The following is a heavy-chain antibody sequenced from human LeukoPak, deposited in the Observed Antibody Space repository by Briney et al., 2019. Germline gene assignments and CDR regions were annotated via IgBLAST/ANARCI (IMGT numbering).Heavy chain of an antibody. CDR2: INWNGGST. Sequence: GRSLRLACAASGFTFDDYGMSWVRQAPGNALEGASGINWNGGSTGYADSVKGRFTISRDNAKNSLYLQMNSLRAEDTALYYCARDGYCGSYYPSYWGQGTLVSVSS. CDR3: ARDGYCGSYYPSY. D-gene: IGHD1-26*01. CDR1: GFTFDDYG. J-gene: IGHJ4*02. V-gene: IGHV3-20*04.